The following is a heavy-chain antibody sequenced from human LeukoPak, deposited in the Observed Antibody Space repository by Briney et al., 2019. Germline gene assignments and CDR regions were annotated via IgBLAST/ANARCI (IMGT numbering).Heavy chain of an antibody. V-gene: IGHV3-20*04. Sequence: GGSLRLSCVASGFNFDDYGMNWVRQAPGKGLGWLSGLNWNGGITGYADSVKGRFTISRDNAKNSLYLQMNSLRADDTALYYCASGDFSLRGDAFDIWGQGTKVTVSS. CDR1: GFNFDDYG. CDR2: LNWNGGIT. CDR3: ASGDFSLRGDAFDI. J-gene: IGHJ3*02. D-gene: IGHD3-10*01.